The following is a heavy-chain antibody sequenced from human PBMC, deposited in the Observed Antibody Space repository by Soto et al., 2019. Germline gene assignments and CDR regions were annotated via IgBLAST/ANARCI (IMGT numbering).Heavy chain of an antibody. D-gene: IGHD6-13*01. CDR2: ISSSGSTI. Sequence: QVQLVESGGGLVKPGGSLRLSCAASRFTFSDYYMSWIRQAPGKGLEWVSYISSSGSTIYYADSVKGRFTISRDNAKNSLYLQMNSLRAEDTAVYYFAGEEAEGIAAAGPYWYFDLWGRGTLVTVSS. CDR3: AGEEAEGIAAAGPYWYFDL. V-gene: IGHV3-11*01. CDR1: RFTFSDYY. J-gene: IGHJ2*01.